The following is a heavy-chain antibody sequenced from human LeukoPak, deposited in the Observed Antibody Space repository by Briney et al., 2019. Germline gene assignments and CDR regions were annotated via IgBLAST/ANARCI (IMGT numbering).Heavy chain of an antibody. CDR2: IRSKANSYAT. D-gene: IGHD6-6*01. Sequence: GGSLRLSCAASGFTFSGSAMHWVRQASGKGLEWVGHIRSKANSYATACAASVKGRFTISRDDSKNTAYLQMNSLKTEDTAVYYCTRHSSSTDYWGQGTLVTVSS. J-gene: IGHJ4*02. CDR1: GFTFSGSA. CDR3: TRHSSSTDY. V-gene: IGHV3-73*01.